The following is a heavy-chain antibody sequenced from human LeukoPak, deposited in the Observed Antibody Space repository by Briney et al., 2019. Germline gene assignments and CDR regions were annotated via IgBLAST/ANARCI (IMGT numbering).Heavy chain of an antibody. J-gene: IGHJ4*02. CDR3: ARNPPDGYYYDSSGYYPYFDY. CDR1: GFTFSSYA. D-gene: IGHD3-22*01. Sequence: PGGSLRLSCAASGFTFSSYAMGWVRQAPGKGLEWVSAITASGGNTYYADSVKGRFTISRDNSKNTLYLQVNSLRAEDTAVYYCARNPPDGYYYDSSGYYPYFDYWGQGTLVTVSS. CDR2: ITASGGNT. V-gene: IGHV3-23*01.